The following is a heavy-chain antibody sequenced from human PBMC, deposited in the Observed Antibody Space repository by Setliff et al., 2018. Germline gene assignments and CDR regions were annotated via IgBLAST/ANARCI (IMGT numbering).Heavy chain of an antibody. V-gene: IGHV4-61*09. J-gene: IGHJ4*02. CDR3: ASCRYQVPYDY. CDR2: IYTSWST. Sequence: SETLSLTCTVSGDSISSRTYYWSWIRQPAGKGLEWIGHIYTSWSTNYNPTLKSRVTIFVDTSKNQFSLNLNSVTAADTGVYYCASCRYQVPYDYWGQGILVTVSS. CDR1: GDSISSRTYY. D-gene: IGHD2-2*01.